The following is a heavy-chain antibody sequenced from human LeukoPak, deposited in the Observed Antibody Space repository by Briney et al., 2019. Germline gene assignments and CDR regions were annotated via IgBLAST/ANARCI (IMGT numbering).Heavy chain of an antibody. CDR3: ARCARDYLTPWFDP. Sequence: ASVKVSCKASGGTFSSYAISWVRQAPGQGLEWMGGIIPIFGTANYAQKFQGRVTITTDESTSTAYMELSSLRSEDTAVYYCARCARDYLTPWFDPWGQGTLVTVSS. D-gene: IGHD3-16*01. J-gene: IGHJ5*02. CDR2: IIPIFGTA. CDR1: GGTFSSYA. V-gene: IGHV1-69*05.